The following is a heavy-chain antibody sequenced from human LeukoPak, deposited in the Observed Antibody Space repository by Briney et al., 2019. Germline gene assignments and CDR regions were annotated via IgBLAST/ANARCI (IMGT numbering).Heavy chain of an antibody. V-gene: IGHV4-39*01. J-gene: IGHJ4*02. Sequence: SETLSLTCTVSGGSISSSSYYWGWIRQPPGKGLEWIGSIYYSGSTYYNPSLKSRVAISVDTSKNQFSLKLSSVTAVDTAVYYCARLLYSSCWLFDYWGQGTLVTVSS. CDR2: IYYSGST. CDR1: GGSISSSSYY. CDR3: ARLLYSSCWLFDY. D-gene: IGHD6-19*01.